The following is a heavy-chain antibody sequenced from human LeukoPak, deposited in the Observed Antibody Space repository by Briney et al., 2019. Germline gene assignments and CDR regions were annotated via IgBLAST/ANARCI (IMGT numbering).Heavy chain of an antibody. CDR1: GFSLSTSGVG. V-gene: IGHV2-5*01. Sequence: SGPTLVNPTQTLTLTCTFSGFSLSTSGVGVGWIRQPPGKALEWLALIYWNDDKRYSPSLKSRLTITKDTSKNQVVLTMTNMDPVDTATYYCALKVSSITIFGVVYCFDYWGQGTLVTVSS. CDR3: ALKVSSITIFGVVYCFDY. CDR2: IYWNDDK. J-gene: IGHJ4*02. D-gene: IGHD3-3*01.